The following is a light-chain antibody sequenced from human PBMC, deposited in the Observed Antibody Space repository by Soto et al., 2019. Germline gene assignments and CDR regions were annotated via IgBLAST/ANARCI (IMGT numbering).Light chain of an antibody. CDR3: SSYTSKSSLI. CDR2: EVR. Sequence: QSALTQPACVAGSPCQSIIISCDGIMDDVGAYNLVSWYQQHPGRAPQLIIYEVRNPPSGISFRFSGSKSGNTASLTISGLQAEDEADYYCSSYTSKSSLIFGGGTKVTV. J-gene: IGLJ2*01. CDR1: MDDVGAYNL. V-gene: IGLV2-14*01.